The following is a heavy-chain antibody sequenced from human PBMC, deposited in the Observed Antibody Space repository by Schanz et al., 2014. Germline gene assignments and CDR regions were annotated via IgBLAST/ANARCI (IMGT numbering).Heavy chain of an antibody. CDR3: ARDPSFSMVRGVIIDSYYYGMDV. J-gene: IGHJ6*02. Sequence: QVQLVQSGAEVKKPGSSVKVSCKASGGTFSSFGINWVRQAPGQGLEWMGRIIPSLGLAKYEQKFQDKVTITADTSTTTAYMELSGLRSDDTAVFYCARDPSFSMVRGVIIDSYYYGMDVWGQGTTVTVSS. V-gene: IGHV1-69*04. CDR2: IIPSLGLA. D-gene: IGHD3-10*01. CDR1: GGTFSSFG.